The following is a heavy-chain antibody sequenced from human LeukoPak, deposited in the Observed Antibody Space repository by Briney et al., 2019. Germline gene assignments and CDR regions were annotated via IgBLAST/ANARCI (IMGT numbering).Heavy chain of an antibody. CDR3: VKDFGRIRGTPDS. Sequence: GGSLRLSCSASGFVFTIYTMYWVRQAPGKGPEYVSTISGSGNGFSIYYADSVKGRFTISRDDSKSILYLQMNGLRSEDTAVYYCVKDFGRIRGTPDSWGQGTLVTVSS. CDR1: GFVFTIYT. V-gene: IGHV3-64D*06. J-gene: IGHJ4*02. CDR2: ISGSGNGFSI. D-gene: IGHD1-26*01.